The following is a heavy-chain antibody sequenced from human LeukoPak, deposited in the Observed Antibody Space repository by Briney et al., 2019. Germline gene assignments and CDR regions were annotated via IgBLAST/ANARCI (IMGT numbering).Heavy chain of an antibody. CDR3: AKDRGIVVRAAIRYYYYYYGMDV. V-gene: IGHV3-30*18. CDR2: ISYDGSNK. CDR1: GFTFSSYG. Sequence: PGRSLRLSCAASGFTFSSYGMHWVPQAPGKGLEWGAVISYDGSNKYYADSVKGRFTISRDNSKNTLYLQMNSLRAEDTAVYYCAKDRGIVVRAAIRYYYYYYGMDVWGKGTTVTVSS. D-gene: IGHD2-2*01. J-gene: IGHJ6*04.